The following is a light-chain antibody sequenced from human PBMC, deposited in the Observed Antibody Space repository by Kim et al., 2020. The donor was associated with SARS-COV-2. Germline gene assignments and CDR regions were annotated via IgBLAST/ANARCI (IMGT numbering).Light chain of an antibody. J-gene: IGKJ1*01. Sequence: DIQMTQSPSTLSASVGDRVTITCRASQSISSWLAWYQQKPGKAPNLLIYDASSLESGVPSRFSGYGSGTEFTLTISSLQADDSATYYCQQYNSYSWTFGQGTKVDTK. V-gene: IGKV1-5*01. CDR1: QSISSW. CDR3: QQYNSYSWT. CDR2: DAS.